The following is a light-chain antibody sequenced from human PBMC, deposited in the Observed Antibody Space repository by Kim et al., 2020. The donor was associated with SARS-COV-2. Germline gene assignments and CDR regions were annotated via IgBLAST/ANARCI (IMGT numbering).Light chain of an antibody. V-gene: IGKV1-5*01. J-gene: IGKJ1*01. CDR1: HSVSRG. CDR3: QQYTHFRT. Sequence: SASVGDRVTITCLTSHSVSRGLAWYQQKPGRAPKLLIYDASILESGVPPRFSGSGSGTQFTLTITSLQPDDFGTYYCQQYTHFRTFGQGTKVDIK. CDR2: DAS.